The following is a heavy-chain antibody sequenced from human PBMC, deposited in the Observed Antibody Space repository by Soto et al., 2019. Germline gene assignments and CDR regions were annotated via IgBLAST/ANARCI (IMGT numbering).Heavy chain of an antibody. J-gene: IGHJ4*02. CDR2: IHYTGST. CDR3: AAGEASSRNLAPYYLDF. Sequence: PSETLSLTCTVSGGSISSYYWSWIRQFPGKGLEWIGYIHYTGSTKYNPSLKSRVTISVDTSKNQISLRLSSVTVADTAVYFCAAGEASSRNLAPYYLDFWGQGTLVTVSS. CDR1: GGSISSYY. D-gene: IGHD6-13*01. V-gene: IGHV4-59*12.